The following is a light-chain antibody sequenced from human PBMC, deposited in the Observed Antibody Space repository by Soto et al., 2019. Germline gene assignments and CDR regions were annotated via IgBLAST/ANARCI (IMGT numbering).Light chain of an antibody. J-gene: IGLJ1*01. Sequence: QSALTQPASVSGSLGQSITISCTGTTRDIAGYNYISWYQQLPGKAPKLMIYQVTIRPSGISNRFSGSKSGNTASLTISGLQAEDEAGYYCTSFSSSTSHYVFGTGTKVT. CDR1: TRDIAGYNY. V-gene: IGLV2-14*01. CDR3: TSFSSSTSHYV. CDR2: QVT.